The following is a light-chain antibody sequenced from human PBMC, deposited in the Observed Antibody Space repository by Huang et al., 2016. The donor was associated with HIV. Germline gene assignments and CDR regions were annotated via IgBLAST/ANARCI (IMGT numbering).Light chain of an antibody. J-gene: IGKJ2*01. CDR3: QQSYSSPDT. CDR2: AAS. V-gene: IGKV1-39*01. Sequence: DIQMTQSPSSLSASVGDRITITCRASQNIRTYLNWYRQKSGKAPKLLIYAASSLHIGVPSRFSGSGSGTDFTLTISSLQPEDFATYYCQQSYSSPDTFGQGTRLEIK. CDR1: QNIRTY.